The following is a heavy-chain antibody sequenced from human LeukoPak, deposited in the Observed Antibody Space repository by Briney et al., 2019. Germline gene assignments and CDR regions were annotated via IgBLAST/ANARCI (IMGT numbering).Heavy chain of an antibody. CDR1: GYTFTAYF. Sequence: ASVKVSCKASGYTFTAYFMHWVRQAPGQGLEWLGRINPNSGGTNYAQKFQGRVTMTRDTSITTAYMDLSRLTYDDTAVYYCARGGTEASSGDYWGQGTLVTVSS. CDR2: INPNSGGT. CDR3: ARGGTEASSGDY. V-gene: IGHV1-2*06. D-gene: IGHD3-10*01. J-gene: IGHJ4*02.